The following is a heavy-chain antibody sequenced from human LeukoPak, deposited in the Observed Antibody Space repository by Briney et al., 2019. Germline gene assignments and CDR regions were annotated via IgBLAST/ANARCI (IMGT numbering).Heavy chain of an antibody. V-gene: IGHV3-30-3*01. CDR2: ISYDGSNK. Sequence: PGRSLRLSCAASGFTFSSYAMHWVRQAPGKGLEWVAVISYDGSNKYYADSVKGRFTISRDNSKSTLYLQMNSLRAEDTAVYYCARDRRSSWYTPLGYWGQGTLVTVSS. CDR1: GFTFSSYA. D-gene: IGHD6-13*01. CDR3: ARDRRSSWYTPLGY. J-gene: IGHJ4*02.